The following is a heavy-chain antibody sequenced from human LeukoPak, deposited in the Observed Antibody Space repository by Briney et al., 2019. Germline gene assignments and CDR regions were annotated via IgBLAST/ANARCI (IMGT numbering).Heavy chain of an antibody. Sequence: PSETLSLTCTVSGGSISSYYWSWIRQPPGKGLEWIGYMYNSGSTNYNPSLKSRVTISVDTSKNQFSLKLSSVTAADTAVYYCARSALVVGTSLDAFDIWGQGTMVTVSS. V-gene: IGHV4-59*01. D-gene: IGHD1-26*01. CDR3: ARSALVVGTSLDAFDI. J-gene: IGHJ3*02. CDR1: GGSISSYY. CDR2: MYNSGST.